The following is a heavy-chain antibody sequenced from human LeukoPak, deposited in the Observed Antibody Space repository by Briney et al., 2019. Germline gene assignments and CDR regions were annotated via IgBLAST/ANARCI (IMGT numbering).Heavy chain of an antibody. CDR3: AKDRHPARTDGYYFDY. D-gene: IGHD1-14*01. J-gene: IGHJ4*02. CDR2: ISYDANNK. V-gene: IGHV3-30*18. Sequence: PGRSLRLSCAASAFTFRTYGMHWVRQAPGKGLEWVAVISYDANNKYYADSVKGRFTISRDNPKNTLYLQMNSLRPEDTAVYYCAKDRHPARTDGYYFDYWGQGTLVTVSS. CDR1: AFTFRTYG.